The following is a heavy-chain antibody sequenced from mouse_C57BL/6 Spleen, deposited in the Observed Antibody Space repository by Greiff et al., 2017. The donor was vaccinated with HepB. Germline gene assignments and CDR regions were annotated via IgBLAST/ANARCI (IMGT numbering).Heavy chain of an antibody. D-gene: IGHD2-4*01. Sequence: QVQLQQSGPELVKPGASVKISCKASGYAFSSAWMNWVKQRPGKGLEWIGRIYPGDGDTNYNGKLKGKATLTADKSSSTAYMQLSSLTSEDSAVYFCARWGYDYALDYWGQGTTLTVSS. CDR3: ARWGYDYALDY. CDR1: GYAFSSAW. V-gene: IGHV1-82*01. J-gene: IGHJ2*01. CDR2: IYPGDGDT.